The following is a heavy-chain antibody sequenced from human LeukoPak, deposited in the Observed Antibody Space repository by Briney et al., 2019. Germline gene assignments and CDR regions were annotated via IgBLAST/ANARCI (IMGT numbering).Heavy chain of an antibody. D-gene: IGHD1-26*01. Sequence: ASVKVSCKASGGTFSSYAISWVRQAPGQGLEWMGWISGYNGNTNYAQKLQGRVTMTTDTSTSTAYMELRSLRSDDTAVYFCARGNSGSYYGYYYMDVWGKGTTVTVSS. V-gene: IGHV1-18*01. CDR2: ISGYNGNT. CDR3: ARGNSGSYYGYYYMDV. J-gene: IGHJ6*03. CDR1: GGTFSSYA.